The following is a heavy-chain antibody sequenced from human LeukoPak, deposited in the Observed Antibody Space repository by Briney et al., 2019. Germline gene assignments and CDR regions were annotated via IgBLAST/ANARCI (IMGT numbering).Heavy chain of an antibody. V-gene: IGHV4-39*07. CDR1: GGSISSSSYY. Sequence: SETLSLTCTVSGGSISSSSYYWGWIRQPPGKGLEWIGSIHYSGSTNYNPSLKSRVTISVDTSKNQFSLKLSSLTAADTAVYYCARVLSGWYDYWGQGTLVIVSS. D-gene: IGHD6-19*01. J-gene: IGHJ4*02. CDR3: ARVLSGWYDY. CDR2: IHYSGST.